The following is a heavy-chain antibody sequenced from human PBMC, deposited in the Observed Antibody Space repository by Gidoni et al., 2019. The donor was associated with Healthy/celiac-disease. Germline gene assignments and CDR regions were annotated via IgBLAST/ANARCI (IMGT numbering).Heavy chain of an antibody. CDR1: GGSFRGYY. V-gene: IGHV4-34*01. CDR2: INHSGST. Sequence: QVQLQQWGAGLLKPSETLSLTCAVSGGSFRGYYWRWIRQPPGKGLEWIGEINHSGSTNYNQSLKSRVTISVDTSKNQFSLNLSSVTAADTAVYYCASRLIVVVPAARGYGMDVWGQGTTVTVSS. J-gene: IGHJ6*02. CDR3: ASRLIVVVPAARGYGMDV. D-gene: IGHD2-2*01.